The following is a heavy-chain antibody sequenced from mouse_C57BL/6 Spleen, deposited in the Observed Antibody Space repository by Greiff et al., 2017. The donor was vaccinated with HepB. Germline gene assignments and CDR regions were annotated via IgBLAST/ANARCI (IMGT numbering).Heavy chain of an antibody. CDR1: GFTFSSYA. CDR3: ARRDYDLYFDV. D-gene: IGHD2-4*01. J-gene: IGHJ1*03. Sequence: EVNVVESGGGLVKPGGSLKLSCAASGFTFSSYAMSWVRQTPEKRLEWVATISDGGSYTYYPDNVKGRFTISRDNAKNNLYLQMSHLKSEDTAMYYCARRDYDLYFDVWGTGTTVTVSS. V-gene: IGHV5-4*03. CDR2: ISDGGSYT.